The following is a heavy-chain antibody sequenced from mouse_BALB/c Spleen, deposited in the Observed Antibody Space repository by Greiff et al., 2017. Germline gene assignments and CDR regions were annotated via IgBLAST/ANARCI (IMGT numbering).Heavy chain of an antibody. CDR1: GFTFSDYY. J-gene: IGHJ3*01. CDR2: ISDGGSYT. V-gene: IGHV5-4*02. Sequence: VQLKESGGGLVKPGGSLKLSCAASGFTFSDYYMYWVRQTPEKRLEWVATISDGGSYTYYPDSVKGRFTISRDNAKNNLYLQMSSLKSEDTAMYYCARGAYGSSYFAYWGQGTLVTVSA. CDR3: ARGAYGSSYFAY. D-gene: IGHD1-1*01.